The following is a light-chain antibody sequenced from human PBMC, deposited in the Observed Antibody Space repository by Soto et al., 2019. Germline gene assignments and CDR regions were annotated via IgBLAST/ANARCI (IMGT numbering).Light chain of an antibody. J-gene: IGKJ4*01. CDR1: QSISSW. CDR2: DAS. V-gene: IGKV1-5*01. Sequence: DIQMTQSPSTLSASVGDRVAITCRASQSISSWLAWYQQKPGKAPKLLIYDASTLQSGVPSRFSGSGSGTEFPLPISSLQPDDFAIYYGQRCASYPLTFGGGPRLEI. CDR3: QRCASYPLT.